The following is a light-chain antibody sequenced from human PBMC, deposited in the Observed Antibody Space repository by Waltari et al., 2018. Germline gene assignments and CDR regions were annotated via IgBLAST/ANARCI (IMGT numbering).Light chain of an antibody. V-gene: IGLV1-40*01. J-gene: IGLJ3*02. Sequence: QSVLTQAPSVAGAPGQRVTVSCPAGPSHFGAGYDVPWYQVLPGAAPKLLIYSTPNRPTGVPDRFSGSKSDTSASLVITGLQAEDEGDYYCQSFETGVSGPVVFGGGTKLTVL. CDR1: PSHFGAGYD. CDR3: QSFETGVSGPVV. CDR2: STP.